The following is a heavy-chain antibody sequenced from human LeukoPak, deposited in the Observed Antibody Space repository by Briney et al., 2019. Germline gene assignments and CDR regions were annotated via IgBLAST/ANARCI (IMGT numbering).Heavy chain of an antibody. D-gene: IGHD6-13*01. Sequence: SETLSLTCAVYGGSFSVYYWSWIRQPPGKGLEWIGEINHSGSTNYNPSLKSRVTISVDTSKNQFSLKLSSVTAADTAVYYCAIHSPAAAVDYFDYWGQGTLVTVSS. CDR1: GGSFSVYY. J-gene: IGHJ4*02. CDR3: AIHSPAAAVDYFDY. V-gene: IGHV4-34*01. CDR2: INHSGST.